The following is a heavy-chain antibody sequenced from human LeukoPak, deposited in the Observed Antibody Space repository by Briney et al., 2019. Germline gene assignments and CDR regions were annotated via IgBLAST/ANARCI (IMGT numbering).Heavy chain of an antibody. D-gene: IGHD4-23*01. V-gene: IGHV1-69*13. CDR1: GGTFSSYD. J-gene: IGHJ4*02. CDR2: ITPMFGTA. Sequence: ASVKVSCKASGGTFSSYDISWVRQAPGQGLEWMGGITPMFGTANHAQKFQGRVTITAVESMSTVYMELSSLRFEDTAVYYCARGWLAEATVVTPYNYWGQRTLVTVSS. CDR3: ARGWLAEATVVTPYNY.